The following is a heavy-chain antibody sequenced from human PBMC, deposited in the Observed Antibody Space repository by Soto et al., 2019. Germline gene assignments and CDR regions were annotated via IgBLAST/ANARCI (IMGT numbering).Heavy chain of an antibody. V-gene: IGHV4-4*02. CDR2: SYHSGST. Sequence: QVQLQESGPGLVKPSGTLSLTCAVSGGSISSSNWWSWVRQPPGKGLEWIGESYHSGSTNYNPFLKSRDTTTVDKSKNQVALKLSAVTAAETAVYYCARSSRIAAAGGFDYWGPGTLVTVSS. CDR3: ARSSRIAAAGGFDY. J-gene: IGHJ4*02. CDR1: GGSISSSNW. D-gene: IGHD6-13*01.